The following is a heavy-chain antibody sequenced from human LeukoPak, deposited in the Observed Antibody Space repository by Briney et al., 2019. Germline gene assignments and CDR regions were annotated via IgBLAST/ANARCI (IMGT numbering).Heavy chain of an antibody. V-gene: IGHV3-48*04. J-gene: IGHJ4*02. Sequence: PGGSLRLSCAASGFTFSSYSMNWVRQAAGKGRGWVSYISSGSSTVYYADSVKSRFTISRDNAKNSLYLQMDSLRAEDTAVYYCARDPSLYCGTTSCYDLDYWGQGTLVTVSS. CDR1: GFTFSSYS. D-gene: IGHD2-2*01. CDR2: ISSGSSTV. CDR3: ARDPSLYCGTTSCYDLDY.